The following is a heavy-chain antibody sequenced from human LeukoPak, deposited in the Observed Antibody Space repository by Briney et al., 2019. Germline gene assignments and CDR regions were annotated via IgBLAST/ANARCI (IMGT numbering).Heavy chain of an antibody. V-gene: IGHV4-61*01. CDR1: GGSVSSGSYY. J-gene: IGHJ4*02. CDR2: VHNSGGT. Sequence: SETLSLTCTVFGGSVSSGSYYWSWIRQPPGKGLEWFGNVHNSGGTNYNPSLQSRVTISMDTSKNQFSLKLTSITAADTAVYFCAREHDFGRFDFWGQGTLVVVSS. CDR3: AREHDFGRFDF. D-gene: IGHD4-17*01.